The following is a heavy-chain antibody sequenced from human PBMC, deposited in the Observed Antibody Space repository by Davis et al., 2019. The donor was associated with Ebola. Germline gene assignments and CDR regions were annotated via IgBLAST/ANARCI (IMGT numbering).Heavy chain of an antibody. J-gene: IGHJ4*02. V-gene: IGHV3-11*01. CDR2: ISGSALTT. Sequence: PGGSLRLSCAASGFTFSEYYMSWIRRAPGKGLEWVSFISGSALTTYYADSVKGRFSISRDNAKHSLYLQMDSLGAEDTAVYYCARGVLVLPATSPSSFDHWGQGTQVTVSS. D-gene: IGHD2-2*01. CDR3: ARGVLVLPATSPSSFDH. CDR1: GFTFSEYY.